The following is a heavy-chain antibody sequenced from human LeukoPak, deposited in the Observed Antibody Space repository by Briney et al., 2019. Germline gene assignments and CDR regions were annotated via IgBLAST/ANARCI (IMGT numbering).Heavy chain of an antibody. V-gene: IGHV3-23*01. CDR3: AKPKSGSYPGYYFDY. J-gene: IGHJ4*02. D-gene: IGHD1-26*01. Sequence: GGSLRRSCAASEFTFSSYAMSWIRQAPGKGLEWVSAIVGSGGSTYYADSVKGRFTISRDNSKNTLYLQMNSLRAKDTAVYYCAKPKSGSYPGYYFDYWGQGTLVTVSS. CDR2: IVGSGGST. CDR1: EFTFSSYA.